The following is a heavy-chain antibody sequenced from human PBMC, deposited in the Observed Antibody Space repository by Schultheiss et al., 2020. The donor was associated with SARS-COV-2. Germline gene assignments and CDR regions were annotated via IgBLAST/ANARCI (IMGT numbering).Heavy chain of an antibody. V-gene: IGHV4-61*08. CDR3: ARDRGDTAMVTPYYYYGMDV. CDR1: GGSISSGGYY. D-gene: IGHD5-18*01. J-gene: IGHJ6*02. Sequence: SETLSLTCTVSGGSISSGGYYWSWIRQHPGKGLEWIGYIYYSGSTNYNPSLKSRVTISVDTSKNQFSLKLSSVTAADTAVYYCARDRGDTAMVTPYYYYGMDVWGQGTTVTVSS. CDR2: IYYSGST.